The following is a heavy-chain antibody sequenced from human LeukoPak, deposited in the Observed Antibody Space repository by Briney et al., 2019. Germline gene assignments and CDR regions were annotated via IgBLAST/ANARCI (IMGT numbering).Heavy chain of an antibody. CDR2: IYSGGST. CDR3: ARGGVRLVGLDYFDY. V-gene: IGHV3-53*01. D-gene: IGHD6-6*01. J-gene: IGHJ4*02. Sequence: GGSLRLSCAASGFTVGSNYMSWVRQAPGKGLEWVSVIYSGGSTYYADSVKGRFTISRDNPKNTLYLQMNSLRAEDTAVYYCARGGVRLVGLDYFDYWGQGTLVTVSS. CDR1: GFTVGSNY.